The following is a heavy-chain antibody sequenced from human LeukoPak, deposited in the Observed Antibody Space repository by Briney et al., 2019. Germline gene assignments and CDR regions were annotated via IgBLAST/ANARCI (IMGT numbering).Heavy chain of an antibody. CDR3: AREREVGATYYYYMAV. D-gene: IGHD1-26*01. V-gene: IGHV3-7*01. Sequence: GGALGLSCAASGFTFSRYWMRWGRQAPGKGLEGVANIKQDGSEKYYVASVKGPFTISRDNAKNSLYLQMNSLRAEDPSVYYCAREREVGATYYYYMAVWGKGTTVTVSS. CDR2: IKQDGSEK. CDR1: GFTFSRYW. J-gene: IGHJ6*03.